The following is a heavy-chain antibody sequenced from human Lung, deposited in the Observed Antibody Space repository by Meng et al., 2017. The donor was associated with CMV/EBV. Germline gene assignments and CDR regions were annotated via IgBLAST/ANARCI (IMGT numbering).Heavy chain of an antibody. V-gene: IGHV4-4*02. D-gene: IGHD6-19*01. J-gene: IGHJ4*02. CDR1: GGSISSSNW. Sequence: QLKRQESGPGLVKPSGTLSLTCAVSGGSISSSNWWSWVRQPPGKGLEWIGEIYHSGSTNYNPSLKSRVTISVDKSKNQFSLKLSSVTAADTAVYYCASFPPPGKQWLVTDYWGQGTLVTVSS. CDR3: ASFPPPGKQWLVTDY. CDR2: IYHSGST.